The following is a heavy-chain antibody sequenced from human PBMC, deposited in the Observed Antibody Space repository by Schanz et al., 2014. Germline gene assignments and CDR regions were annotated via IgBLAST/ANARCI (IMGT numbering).Heavy chain of an antibody. V-gene: IGHV3-21*01. CDR3: ARDLEGYDGGGGGFDP. CDR2: ISSSGSYI. J-gene: IGHJ5*02. Sequence: EVQLVESGGGLVKPGGSLRLSCEASEFTFSSYKMNWVHQAPGKGLEWVSSISSSGSYIHYADSVKGRFTISRDNSKNTLYLQMNSLRAEDTAVYYCARDLEGYDGGGGGFDPWGQGALVTVSS. CDR1: EFTFSSYK. D-gene: IGHD2-21*01.